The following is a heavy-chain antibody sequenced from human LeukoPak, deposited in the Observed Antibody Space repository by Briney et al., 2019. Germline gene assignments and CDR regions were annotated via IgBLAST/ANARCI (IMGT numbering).Heavy chain of an antibody. CDR1: GGSMSSSSYY. Sequence: PSETLSLTCTVSGGSMSSSSYYWGWIRQPPGKGLEWIGSIYYSGSTYYNPSLKSRVTISVDTSKNQFSLKLSSVTAADTAVYYCARDLYYYDSSGYYPTWGQGTLVTVSS. J-gene: IGHJ5*02. D-gene: IGHD3-22*01. V-gene: IGHV4-39*02. CDR3: ARDLYYYDSSGYYPT. CDR2: IYYSGST.